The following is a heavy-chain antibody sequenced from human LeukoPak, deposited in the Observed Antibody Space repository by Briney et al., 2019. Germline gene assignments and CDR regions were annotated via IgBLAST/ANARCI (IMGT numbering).Heavy chain of an antibody. CDR2: IYSGGST. CDR1: GFTVSSNY. J-gene: IGHJ4*02. Sequence: GGSLRLSCAASGFTVSSNYMNWVRQAPGKGLEWVSVIYSGGSTYYADSVKGRFTISRDNSKNTLYLQMNSLRAEDTAVYYCAKDRYYYGSGSYPFDYWGQGTLVSVSS. D-gene: IGHD3-10*01. V-gene: IGHV3-66*01. CDR3: AKDRYYYGSGSYPFDY.